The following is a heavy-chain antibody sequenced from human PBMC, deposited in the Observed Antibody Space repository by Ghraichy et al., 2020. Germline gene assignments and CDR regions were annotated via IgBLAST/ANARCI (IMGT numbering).Heavy chain of an antibody. D-gene: IGHD6-13*01. Sequence: SETLSLTCTVSGGSISSSNWWNWVRQPPGKGLEWIGEIYHSGSTNYNPSLKSRVTISVDKSKNQFSLNLRSVTAADTAVYYCARDQRGGEQLAGGADYWGQGTLVTVSS. CDR1: GGSISSSNW. CDR3: ARDQRGGEQLAGGADY. CDR2: IYHSGST. J-gene: IGHJ4*02. V-gene: IGHV4-4*02.